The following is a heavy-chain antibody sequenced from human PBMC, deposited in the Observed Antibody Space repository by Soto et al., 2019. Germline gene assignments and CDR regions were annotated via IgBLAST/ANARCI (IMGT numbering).Heavy chain of an antibody. J-gene: IGHJ6*02. V-gene: IGHV4-39*01. D-gene: IGHD2-21*02. CDR1: GVSVSSNVYY. CDR2: MHHSGAT. Sequence: SETLSLTCSVSGVSVSSNVYYWGWIRQAPGRGLEWIGGMHHSGATYYSLSLESRVTISIDTSKNEFSLRLNSVAAADTAIYYCASVGAYCEGHCDRSSYGVDVWGQGTTVTVSS. CDR3: ASVGAYCEGHCDRSSYGVDV.